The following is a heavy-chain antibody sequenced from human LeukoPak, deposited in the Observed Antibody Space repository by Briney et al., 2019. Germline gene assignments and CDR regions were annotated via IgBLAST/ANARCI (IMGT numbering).Heavy chain of an antibody. Sequence: GSLRLSCAASGFTFDDYGMSWIRQPPGKGLEGIGSIYYSGSTYYNPSLTSRVTISVDTCKNQFSLKLSSVTAEDTAVYYCARIIDITIFGVVHDAFDIWGQGTMVTVSS. CDR1: GFTFDDYG. V-gene: IGHV4-38-2*01. D-gene: IGHD3-3*01. J-gene: IGHJ3*02. CDR2: IYYSGST. CDR3: ARIIDITIFGVVHDAFDI.